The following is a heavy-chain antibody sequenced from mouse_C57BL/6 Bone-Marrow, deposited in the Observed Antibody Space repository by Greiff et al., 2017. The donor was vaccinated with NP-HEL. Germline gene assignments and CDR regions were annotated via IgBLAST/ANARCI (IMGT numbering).Heavy chain of an antibody. CDR3: AKNLWWSYAMDY. D-gene: IGHD1-1*02. V-gene: IGHV2-5*01. CDR1: GFSFTSYG. Sequence: QVQLKESGPGLVQPSQCLSITCTVSGFSFTSYGVHWVRQSPGKGLEWLGVIWRGGSTDYNAAFMSRLSITKDNSKSQVFFKMNSLQADDTAIYYGAKNLWWSYAMDYWGQGTAVTVSS. CDR2: IWRGGST. J-gene: IGHJ4*01.